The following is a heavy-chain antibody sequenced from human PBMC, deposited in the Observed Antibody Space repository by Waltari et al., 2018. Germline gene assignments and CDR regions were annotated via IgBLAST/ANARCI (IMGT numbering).Heavy chain of an antibody. V-gene: IGHV1-69*13. CDR3: ARRAIYSSSLKSFFDI. J-gene: IGHJ3*02. CDR2: IIPIFGTA. D-gene: IGHD6-13*01. Sequence: QVQLVQSGAEVKKPGSSVKVSCKASGGTFSSYAISWVRQAPGQGLEWMGRIIPIFGTANYAQKFQGRVTITADKSTSTAYMELRSLRSDDTAVYYCARRAIYSSSLKSFFDIWGQGTMVTVSS. CDR1: GGTFSSYA.